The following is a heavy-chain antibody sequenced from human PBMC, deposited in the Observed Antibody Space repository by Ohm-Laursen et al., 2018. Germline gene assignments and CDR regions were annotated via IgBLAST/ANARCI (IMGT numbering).Heavy chain of an antibody. V-gene: IGHV4-4*07. Sequence: TLSLTCIVSGGSLSSYYWTWIRQPAGKGLEWIGRINTSGSTNYNPSLKSRVTMSVETSKNQLSLKLSSVTAADTAVYYCARDLGFAAPVDVWGQGTTVTVSS. CDR3: ARDLGFAAPVDV. J-gene: IGHJ6*02. CDR2: INTSGST. CDR1: GGSLSSYY. D-gene: IGHD7-27*01.